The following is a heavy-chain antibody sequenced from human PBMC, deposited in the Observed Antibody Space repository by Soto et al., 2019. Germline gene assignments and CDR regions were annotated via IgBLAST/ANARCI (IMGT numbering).Heavy chain of an antibody. CDR2: FDPEDGET. CDR3: ARLTATVTLVDYYYYGMDV. D-gene: IGHD6-13*01. V-gene: IGHV1-24*01. J-gene: IGHJ6*02. Sequence: ASVKVSCKVSGYTLTELSMHWVRQAPGKGLEWMGGFDPEDGETIYAQKFQGRVTMTEDTSTDTAYMELSSLRSEDTAVYYCARLTATVTLVDYYYYGMDVWGQGTTVTVSS. CDR1: GYTLTELS.